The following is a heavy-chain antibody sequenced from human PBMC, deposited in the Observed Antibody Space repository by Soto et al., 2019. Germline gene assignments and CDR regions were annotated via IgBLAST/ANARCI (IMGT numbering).Heavy chain of an antibody. Sequence: QVQLQESGPGLVKPSETLSLTCTVSGGSVSSATYYWNWIRQPPGLGLEWIGSVYYSGTPNYNPSLKSRVTISMDTAYNRLSLKLRSVTAADTAVYYCARDLYLRTGPWGMDVWGQGTTVTVSS. CDR3: ARDLYLRTGPWGMDV. V-gene: IGHV4-61*01. J-gene: IGHJ6*02. D-gene: IGHD3-9*01. CDR1: GGSVSSATYY. CDR2: VYYSGTP.